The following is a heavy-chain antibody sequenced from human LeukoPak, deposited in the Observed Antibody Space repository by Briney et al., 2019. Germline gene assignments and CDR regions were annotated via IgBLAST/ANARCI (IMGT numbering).Heavy chain of an antibody. CDR1: GGSISSYY. CDR3: ARDSARYSYGFFGWFGP. CDR2: IYYSGST. D-gene: IGHD5-18*01. J-gene: IGHJ5*02. Sequence: SETLSLTCTVSGGSISSYYWSWIRQPPGKGLEWIGYIYYSGSTNYNPSLKSRVTISVDTSKNQFSLKLSSVTAADTAVYYCARDSARYSYGFFGWFGPWGQGTLVTVSS. V-gene: IGHV4-59*01.